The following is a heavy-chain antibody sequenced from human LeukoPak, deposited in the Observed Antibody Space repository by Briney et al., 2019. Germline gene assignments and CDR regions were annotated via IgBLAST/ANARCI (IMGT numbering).Heavy chain of an antibody. D-gene: IGHD3-10*01. CDR1: GGSISSYY. CDR3: ARVSGSGKYYYYYMDV. J-gene: IGHJ6*03. Sequence: SETLSLTCTVSGGSISSYYWSWIRQPPGKGLEWIGYIYYSGSTNYNPSLKSRVTISVDTSKNQFSLKLSSVTAADTAVYYCARVSGSGKYYYYYMDVWGKGTTVTISS. CDR2: IYYSGST. V-gene: IGHV4-59*01.